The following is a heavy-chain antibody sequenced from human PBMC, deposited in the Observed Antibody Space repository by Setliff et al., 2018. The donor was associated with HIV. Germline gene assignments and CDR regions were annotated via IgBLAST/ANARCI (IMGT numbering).Heavy chain of an antibody. CDR3: AKEKGHRLPFDY. J-gene: IGHJ4*02. Sequence: SGPTLVNPTQTLTLTCTFSGFSLNTVGMCVSWIRQPPGKALEWLARIDWDDDKYYITSLKTRLTISKDTSQNTLYLQMNSLRAEDTAVYYCAKEKGHRLPFDYWGQGTLVTVSS. V-gene: IGHV2-70*12. CDR1: GFSLNTVGMC. CDR2: IDWDDDK. D-gene: IGHD6-25*01.